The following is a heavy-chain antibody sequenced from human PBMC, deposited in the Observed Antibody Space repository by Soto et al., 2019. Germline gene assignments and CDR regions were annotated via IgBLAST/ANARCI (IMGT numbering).Heavy chain of an antibody. CDR3: VRSKGGYSYGTPFDH. CDR1: GFTFDDYA. CDR2: ISWNSGNI. D-gene: IGHD5-18*01. V-gene: IGHV3-9*01. J-gene: IGHJ4*02. Sequence: EVQLEESGGALVQPGRSLRVSCAASGFTFDDYAMHWVRQVLGKGLEWVSSISWNSGNIGYADSVKGRFTTSRDNAKNSLYLQMNSLRPEDTALYYCVRSKGGYSYGTPFDHWGQGTLVTVSS.